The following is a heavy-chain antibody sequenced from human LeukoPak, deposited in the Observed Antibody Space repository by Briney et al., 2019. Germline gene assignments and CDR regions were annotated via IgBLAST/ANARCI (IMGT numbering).Heavy chain of an antibody. J-gene: IGHJ4*02. D-gene: IGHD2-8*01. V-gene: IGHV1-46*01. CDR2: INPSGGRT. CDR1: GYTFTSHY. Sequence: ASVKVSRKTSGYTFTSHYMHWVRQAPGQGLEWMGAINPSGGRTNYAQKFQGRVTMTRDTSTSTVYMELSGLRSEDTAVYYCAREKAMAGKTFDFWGQGILVTVSS. CDR3: AREKAMAGKTFDF.